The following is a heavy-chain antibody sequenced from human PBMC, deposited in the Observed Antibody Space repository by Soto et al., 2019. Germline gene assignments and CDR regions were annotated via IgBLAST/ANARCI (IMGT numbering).Heavy chain of an antibody. J-gene: IGHJ6*02. CDR3: ARVSGTYYYGMDV. CDR2: INHSGST. CDR1: GGSFSGYY. Sequence: PTETLSLTCAVYGGSFSGYYWSWISKPPGKGLEWIGEINHSGSTNYNPSLKSRVTISVDTSKNQFSLKLSSVTAADTAVYYCARVSGTYYYGMDVWGQGTTVSVSS. V-gene: IGHV4-34*01. D-gene: IGHD3-10*01.